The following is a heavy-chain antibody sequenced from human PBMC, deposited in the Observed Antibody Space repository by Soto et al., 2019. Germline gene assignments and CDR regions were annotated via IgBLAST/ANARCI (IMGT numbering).Heavy chain of an antibody. Sequence: SETLSLTCAVSGGTISSGGYSWSWIRHPPGKGLEWIGYIYHSGSTYYNPSLNSRDTIPVDRSKDHVSLKLSSVTAADAAVYYCARGAIRRGNYFGDWGHGTLVNVP. V-gene: IGHV4-30-2*01. CDR2: IYHSGST. J-gene: IGHJ4*01. D-gene: IGHD2-21*01. CDR1: GGTISSGGYS. CDR3: ARGAIRRGNYFGD.